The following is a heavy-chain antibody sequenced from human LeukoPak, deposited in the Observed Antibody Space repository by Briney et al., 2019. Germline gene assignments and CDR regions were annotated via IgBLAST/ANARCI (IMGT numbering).Heavy chain of an antibody. J-gene: IGHJ6*02. Sequence: SQTLSLTCTVSGGSISSGGYYWSWIRQPPGKGLEWIGYIYHSGSTYYNPSLKSRVTISVDRSKNQFSLKLSSVTAADTAVYYCARDKVAYYYYGMDVWGQGTTVTVSS. V-gene: IGHV4-30-2*01. CDR1: GGSISSGGYY. CDR2: IYHSGST. CDR3: ARDKVAYYYYGMDV.